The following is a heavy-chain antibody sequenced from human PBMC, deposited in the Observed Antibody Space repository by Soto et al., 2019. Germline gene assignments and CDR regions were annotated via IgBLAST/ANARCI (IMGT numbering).Heavy chain of an antibody. J-gene: IGHJ4*02. CDR1: GFTFSSYG. D-gene: IGHD5-18*01. CDR2: ISYDGSNK. CDR3: AKDRTALADYFDY. Sequence: QVQLVESGGGVVQPGRSLRLSCAASGFTFSSYGMHWVRQAPGKGLEWVAVISYDGSNKYYADSVKGRFTISRDNSKSPQYLKMNSLRAEDTAVYYCAKDRTALADYFDYWGPGTLVTVSS. V-gene: IGHV3-30*18.